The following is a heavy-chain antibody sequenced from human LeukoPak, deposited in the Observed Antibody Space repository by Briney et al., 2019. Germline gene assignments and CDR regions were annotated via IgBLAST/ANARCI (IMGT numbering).Heavy chain of an antibody. J-gene: IGHJ5*02. D-gene: IGHD3-10*01. CDR3: GRGITMVRGVNQRWFDP. Sequence: SETLSLTCTVSGGSISSSSYYCGWIRQPPGKGLEWIGSIYYSGSTYYNPSLKSRVTISVDTSKNQFSLKLRPVTAADTAVYYCGRGITMVRGVNQRWFDPWGQGTLVTVSS. CDR1: GGSISSSSYY. V-gene: IGHV4-39*01. CDR2: IYYSGST.